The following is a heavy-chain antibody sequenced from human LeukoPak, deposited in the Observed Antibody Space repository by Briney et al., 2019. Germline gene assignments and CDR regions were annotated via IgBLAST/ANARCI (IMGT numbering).Heavy chain of an antibody. J-gene: IGHJ3*02. V-gene: IGHV1-8*01. CDR2: MNPNSGNT. CDR1: GYTCTSYD. D-gene: IGHD6-6*01. Sequence: ASVKVSCKASGYTCTSYDINWVRHATGQGLEWMGWMNPNSGNTGYAQKFQGRVTMTRNTSISTAYMELSSLRSEDTAVYYCARVHSYSSSPGVDDAFDIWGQGTMVTVSS. CDR3: ARVHSYSSSPGVDDAFDI.